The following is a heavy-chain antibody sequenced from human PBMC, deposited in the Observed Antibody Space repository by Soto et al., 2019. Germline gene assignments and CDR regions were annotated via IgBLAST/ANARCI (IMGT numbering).Heavy chain of an antibody. J-gene: IGHJ4*02. CDR1: GYTFTTYG. V-gene: IGHV1-18*01. CDR2: INAYHGNT. Sequence: QVQLVQSGSEVKKPGASVKVSCKASGYTFTTYGISWVRQAPGQGLEWMGWINAYHGNTNYAQKLQGRVTLTTATSTRAAYMGLRSLRSDATVVYYFAIDPVAGTYVDFWGQGNLVTVSS. CDR3: AIDPVAGTYVDF. D-gene: IGHD6-19*01.